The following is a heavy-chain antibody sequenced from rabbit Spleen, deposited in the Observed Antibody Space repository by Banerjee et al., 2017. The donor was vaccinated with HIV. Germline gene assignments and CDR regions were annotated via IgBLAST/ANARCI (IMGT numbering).Heavy chain of an antibody. J-gene: IGHJ6*01. D-gene: IGHD1-1*01. CDR3: ARDTSSSFSSYGMDL. Sequence: QSLEESGGGLVKPGASLTLTCKASGFSFSSGDYMCWVRQAPGKGLEWIACIAGASSGDTYYARWAKGRFTISTTSSTTVTLQMTSLTAADTATYFCARDTSSSFSSYGMDLWGQGTLVTVS. CDR1: GFSFSSGDY. CDR2: IAGASSGDT. V-gene: IGHV1S40*01.